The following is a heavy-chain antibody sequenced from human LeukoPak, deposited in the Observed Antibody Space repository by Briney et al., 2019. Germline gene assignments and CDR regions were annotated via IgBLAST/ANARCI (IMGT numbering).Heavy chain of an antibody. CDR2: MNPNSSYT. Sequence: GASVKVSCKASGYTFTSYDINWVRQATGQGLEWMGWMNPNSSYTGYAQKFQGRVTITRNTSINTAYMELSSLRSEDTAVYYCALFIAATGTFDYWGQGTLVTVSS. D-gene: IGHD6-13*01. CDR3: ALFIAATGTFDY. V-gene: IGHV1-8*03. J-gene: IGHJ4*02. CDR1: GYTFTSYD.